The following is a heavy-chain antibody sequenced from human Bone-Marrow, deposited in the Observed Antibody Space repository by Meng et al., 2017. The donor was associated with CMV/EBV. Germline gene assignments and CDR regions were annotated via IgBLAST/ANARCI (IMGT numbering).Heavy chain of an antibody. J-gene: IGHJ4*02. V-gene: IGHV1-2*02. CDR3: ARIGGYAR. D-gene: IGHD5-12*01. Sequence: ASVKVSCKASGYIFTSYGISWVRQAPGQGLEWMGWINPNSGGTNYAQKFQGRVTMTRDTSISTAYMELSRLRSDDTAVYYCARIGGYARWGQGTLVTVSS. CDR2: INPNSGGT. CDR1: GYIFTSYG.